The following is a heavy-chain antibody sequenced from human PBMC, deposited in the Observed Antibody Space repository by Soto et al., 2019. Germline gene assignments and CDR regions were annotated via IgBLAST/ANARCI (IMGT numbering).Heavy chain of an antibody. CDR1: GFTFSSYA. Sequence: QVQLVESGGGVVQPGRSLRLSCAASGFTFSSYAMHWVRQAPGKGLEWVAVISYDGSNKYYADSVKGRFTISRDNSKNTLYLQMNSLRAEDTAVYYCARERWWSGTEYFQHWGQGTLVTVSS. CDR3: ARERWWSGTEYFQH. D-gene: IGHD2-15*01. V-gene: IGHV3-30-3*01. J-gene: IGHJ1*01. CDR2: ISYDGSNK.